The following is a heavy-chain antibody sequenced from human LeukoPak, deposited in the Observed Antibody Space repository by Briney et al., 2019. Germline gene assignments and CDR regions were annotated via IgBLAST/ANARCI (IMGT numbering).Heavy chain of an antibody. Sequence: LETLSLTCTVSGGSISSYYWSWIRQPAGKGLEWIGRIYTSGSTNYNPSLKSRVTMSVDTSKNQFSLRLSSVTAADTAVYYCARLGRNSSGYLARPYYFDYWGQGTLVTVSS. J-gene: IGHJ4*02. CDR1: GGSISSYY. CDR2: IYTSGST. CDR3: ARLGRNSSGYLARPYYFDY. V-gene: IGHV4-4*07. D-gene: IGHD3-22*01.